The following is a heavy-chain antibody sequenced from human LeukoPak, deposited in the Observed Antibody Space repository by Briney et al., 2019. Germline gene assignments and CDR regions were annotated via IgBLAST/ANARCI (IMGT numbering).Heavy chain of an antibody. CDR1: GGSFGGYY. J-gene: IGHJ4*02. D-gene: IGHD3-3*01. CDR3: ARTYDFWSGYYKSFDY. CDR2: INHSGST. Sequence: SETLSLTCAVYGGSFGGYYWSWIRQPPGKGLEWIGEINHSGSTNYNPSLKSRVTISVDTSKNQFSLKLSSVTAADTAVYYCARTYDFWSGYYKSFDYWGQGTLVTVSS. V-gene: IGHV4-34*01.